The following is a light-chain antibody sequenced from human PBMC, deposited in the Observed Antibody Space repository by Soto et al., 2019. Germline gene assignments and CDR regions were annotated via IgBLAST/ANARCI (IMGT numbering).Light chain of an antibody. CDR2: DDD. J-gene: IGLJ2*01. V-gene: IGLV2-14*03. CDR3: SSYTSRSTVI. CDR1: NNDVGGFNF. Sequence: QSALTQPASVSGSPGQSITISCTGTNNDVGGFNFVSWYQQHPGKVPKLLIYDDDDRPSGVSNRFSGSRSGNTASLTISGLQAEDEADYYCSSYTSRSTVIFGGGTKLTVL.